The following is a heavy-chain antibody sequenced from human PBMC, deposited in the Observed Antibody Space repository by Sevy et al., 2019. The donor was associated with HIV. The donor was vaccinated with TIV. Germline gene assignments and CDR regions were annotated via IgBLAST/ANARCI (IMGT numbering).Heavy chain of an antibody. CDR1: GFSFSDYN. J-gene: IGHJ5*02. V-gene: IGHV3-72*01. Sequence: GGSLRLSCEASGFSFSDYNMDWVRQAPGRGLEWLGRSGNKANIYTTQYAASVKGRFSISREDLKNSSSLQMNSLNTEDTAVYYCARERWYGELGGWFDPWGQGTLVTVSS. CDR2: SGNKANIYTT. CDR3: ARERWYGELGGWFDP. D-gene: IGHD3-10*01.